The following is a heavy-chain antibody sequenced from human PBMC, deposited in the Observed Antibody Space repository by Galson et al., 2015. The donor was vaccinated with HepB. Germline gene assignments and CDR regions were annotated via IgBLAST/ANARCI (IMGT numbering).Heavy chain of an antibody. Sequence: SLRLSCAASGFSFRDYGVYWVRQAPGKRLEWVAGISFDGSDTYYRDSVKGRFTISRDSSKNTLYLQMTSLKVEDTAVYFCASARLRFLEWLSYGMGVWGRGTTVTVSS. CDR2: ISFDGSDT. J-gene: IGHJ6*02. D-gene: IGHD3-3*01. V-gene: IGHV3-30*03. CDR1: GFSFRDYG. CDR3: ASARLRFLEWLSYGMGV.